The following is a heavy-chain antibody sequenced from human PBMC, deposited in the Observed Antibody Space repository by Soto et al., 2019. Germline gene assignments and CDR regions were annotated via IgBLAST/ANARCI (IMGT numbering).Heavy chain of an antibody. CDR1: GGSISSYY. CDR2: VFYTGST. CDR3: ARQDAYYYYMDV. V-gene: IGHV4-59*08. J-gene: IGHJ6*03. Sequence: SETLSLTCKLSGGSISSYYWSWIRQPPGEALEWIGYVFYTGSTNYNPSLKSRVLISVDTSKNQFSLELRSVTAADTPVYYCARQDAYYYYMDVWGKGTTVSVSS.